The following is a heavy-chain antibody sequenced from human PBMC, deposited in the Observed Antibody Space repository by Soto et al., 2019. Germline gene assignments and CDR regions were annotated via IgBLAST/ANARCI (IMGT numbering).Heavy chain of an antibody. CDR1: GYTFTSYY. V-gene: IGHV1-46*01. D-gene: IGHD3-22*01. CDR2: INPSGGST. Sequence: ASVKVSCKASGYTFTSYYMHWVRQAPGQGLEWMGIINPSGGSTSYAQKFQGRVTMTRDTSTSTVYMELSSLRSEDTAVYYCARGRLEKIGYSSGYYYVPSTNWFDPWGHGTLVTVSS. J-gene: IGHJ5*02. CDR3: ARGRLEKIGYSSGYYYVPSTNWFDP.